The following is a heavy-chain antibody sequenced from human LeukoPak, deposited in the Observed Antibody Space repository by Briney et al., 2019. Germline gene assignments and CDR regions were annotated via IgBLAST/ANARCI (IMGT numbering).Heavy chain of an antibody. V-gene: IGHV4-61*08. J-gene: IGHJ3*02. Sequence: SQTLSLTCAVSGGSISSGGYHGSWIRQPPGKGLEWIGYIYYSGSTNYNPSLKSRVTISVDTSKNQFSLKLSSVTAEDTAVYYCARGGTAVVTPYAFDIWGQGTMVTVSS. CDR1: GGSISSGGYH. CDR3: ARGGTAVVTPYAFDI. CDR2: IYYSGST. D-gene: IGHD4-23*01.